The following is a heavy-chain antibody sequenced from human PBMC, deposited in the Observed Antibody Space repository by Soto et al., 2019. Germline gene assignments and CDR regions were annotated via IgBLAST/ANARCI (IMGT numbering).Heavy chain of an antibody. Sequence: PSETLSLPCTVSGGAVSSGTYYWSWIRQPPGKGLEWIGHIYFTGSTNYNPSLKSRVTMSLDTSRNQFSLKLSSVTAADTAVYYCARAAMVPTQSYFDSWGQGTPVTVSS. CDR2: IYFTGST. J-gene: IGHJ4*02. CDR3: ARAAMVPTQSYFDS. D-gene: IGHD3-10*01. CDR1: GGAVSSGTYY. V-gene: IGHV4-61*01.